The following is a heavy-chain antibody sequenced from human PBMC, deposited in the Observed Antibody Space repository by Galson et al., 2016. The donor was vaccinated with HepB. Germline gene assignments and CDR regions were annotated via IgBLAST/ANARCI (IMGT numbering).Heavy chain of an antibody. J-gene: IGHJ4*02. Sequence: SLRLSCAASGFTFSIYGMHWIRQAPGKGLEWVATTSSDESVKHYADPVQGRFTISKDDFKNTLYLQMNSLRAEDTAVYYCAKKSPGKELSPPDYWGQGTPVTVSS. CDR1: GFTFSIYG. CDR3: AKKSPGKELSPPDY. V-gene: IGHV3-30*18. CDR2: TSSDESVK. D-gene: IGHD1-26*01.